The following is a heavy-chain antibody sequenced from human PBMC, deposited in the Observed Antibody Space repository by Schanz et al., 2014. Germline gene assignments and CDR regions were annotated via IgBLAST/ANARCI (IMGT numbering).Heavy chain of an antibody. CDR2: IWYDGNKK. CDR1: GFIFSTFG. J-gene: IGHJ4*02. CDR3: ARYNSGHSDY. Sequence: QVQLVESGGGLVQPGRSLRLSCAASGFIFSTFGMQWVRQAPGKGLEWVAVIWYDGNKKYYADSVKGRFTVSRDNSKNTVDLQMDSLRADDTAVYYCARYNSGHSDYWGQGTLVTVSS. V-gene: IGHV3-33*01. D-gene: IGHD6-19*01.